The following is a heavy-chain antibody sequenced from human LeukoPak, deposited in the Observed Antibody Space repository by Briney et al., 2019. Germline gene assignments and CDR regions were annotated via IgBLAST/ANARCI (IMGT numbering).Heavy chain of an antibody. CDR3: ARVGSSWPHDAFDI. Sequence: PGGSLRLSCAGSGFIFNVYWMTWVRQAPGKGLEWVANIKEDGTEKYYLDSVKGRFTISRDSAKNSLYLQMNSLRAEDTAIYYCARVGSSWPHDAFDIWGQGTMVTVSS. CDR1: GFIFNVYW. CDR2: IKEDGTEK. V-gene: IGHV3-7*01. J-gene: IGHJ3*02. D-gene: IGHD6-13*01.